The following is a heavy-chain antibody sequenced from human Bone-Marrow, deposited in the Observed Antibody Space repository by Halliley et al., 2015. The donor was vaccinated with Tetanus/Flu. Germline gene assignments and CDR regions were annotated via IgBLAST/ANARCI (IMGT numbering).Heavy chain of an antibody. CDR1: GISFSDAW. Sequence: SLRLSCAASGISFSDAWMTWVRQVPGKGLEWVGRIKAKIDGGTTDYVAPVKDRFTISRDDSKKTLYLHTENLKSEDTAMYYCTTAHKEYCSTASCYNYAEYNWFDPWGQGTLVTVSS. CDR3: TTAHKEYCSTASCYNYAEYNWFDP. V-gene: IGHV3-15*01. J-gene: IGHJ5*02. D-gene: IGHD2-2*02. CDR2: IKAKIDGGTT.